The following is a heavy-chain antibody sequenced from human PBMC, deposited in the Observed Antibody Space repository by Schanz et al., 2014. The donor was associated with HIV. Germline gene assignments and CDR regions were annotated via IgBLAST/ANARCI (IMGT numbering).Heavy chain of an antibody. D-gene: IGHD3-22*01. CDR3: AKPEYDSRGNSQSHFDY. CDR2: TSYDGVRK. Sequence: QVQLMESGGGVVQPGTPLKLSCVGSGFTFNSYGMHWVRQAPGKGLEWVAVTSYDGVRKSYAQSVKGRLTISRDNSKNTVYLQMTTLRIDDTAVYYCAKPEYDSRGNSQSHFDYWGQGTLVTVSS. J-gene: IGHJ4*02. CDR1: GFTFNSYG. V-gene: IGHV3-30*18.